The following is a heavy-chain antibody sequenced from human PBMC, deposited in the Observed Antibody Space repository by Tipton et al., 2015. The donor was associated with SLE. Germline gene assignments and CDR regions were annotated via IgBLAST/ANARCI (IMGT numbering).Heavy chain of an antibody. J-gene: IGHJ4*02. CDR2: IIPIFGTA. CDR1: GYTFTSYD. CDR3: ARGDHSSSWLGYFHY. D-gene: IGHD6-13*01. Sequence: QVQLVQSGAEVKKPGASVKVSCKASGYTFTSYDINWVRQAPGQGLEWMGGIIPIFGTANYAQKFQGRVTITADESTSTAYMELSSLRSEDTAVYYCARGDHSSSWLGYFHYWGQGTLVTVSS. V-gene: IGHV1-69*01.